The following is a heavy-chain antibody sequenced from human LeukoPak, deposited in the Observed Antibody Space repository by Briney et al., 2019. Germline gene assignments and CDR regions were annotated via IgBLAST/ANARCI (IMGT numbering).Heavy chain of an antibody. J-gene: IGHJ3*02. V-gene: IGHV1-2*06. CDR1: GYTFTGYY. D-gene: IGHD3-3*01. CDR3: ARSPIFGVVYAFDI. Sequence: ASVKVSCKASGYTFTGYYMHWVRQAPGQGLEWMGRINPNSGGTNYAQKFQGRVTMTRDTPISTAYMELSRLRSDDTAVYYCARSPIFGVVYAFDIWGQGTMVTVSS. CDR2: INPNSGGT.